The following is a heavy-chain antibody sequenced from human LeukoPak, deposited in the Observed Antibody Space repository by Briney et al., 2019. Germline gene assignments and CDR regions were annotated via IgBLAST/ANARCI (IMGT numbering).Heavy chain of an antibody. CDR1: GYSISSGYY. J-gene: IGHJ3*02. CDR2: IYHSGRT. Sequence: SETLSLTCTVSGYSISSGYYWGWIRQPPGKGLEWIGSIYHSGRTFYNPSLKSRVTISVDTSKNQFSLKLRSVTAADTAVYYCARGMVENGSSALDIWGQGTKVTVSS. V-gene: IGHV4-38-2*02. D-gene: IGHD5-24*01. CDR3: ARGMVENGSSALDI.